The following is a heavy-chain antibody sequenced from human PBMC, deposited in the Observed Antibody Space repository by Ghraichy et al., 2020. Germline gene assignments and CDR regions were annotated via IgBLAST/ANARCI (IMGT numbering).Heavy chain of an antibody. V-gene: IGHV4-34*01. CDR1: GGSLSGYQ. Sequence: SETLSLTCAVYGGSLSGYQWSWIRQPPGRGLEWIGEVSPRGTTAYNPSLKSRVTISVDTSKNQFSLKLTSVTAADTAVYYCARDALRTRPGATFEYWGQGSLVIVSS. CDR3: ARDALRTRPGATFEY. D-gene: IGHD6-6*01. J-gene: IGHJ4*02. CDR2: VSPRGTT.